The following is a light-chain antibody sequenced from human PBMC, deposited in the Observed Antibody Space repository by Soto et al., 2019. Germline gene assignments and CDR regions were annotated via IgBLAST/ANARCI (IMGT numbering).Light chain of an antibody. J-gene: IGKJ1*01. Sequence: IQMTQSPSTRSASVVDRVTITCXASQSISSWLAWYQQKPGKAPKLLIYDASSLESGVPSRFSGSGSGTEFILTISSLQPDDFATYYCQQYNSYSPWTFGQGTKVDIK. CDR1: QSISSW. V-gene: IGKV1-5*01. CDR2: DAS. CDR3: QQYNSYSPWT.